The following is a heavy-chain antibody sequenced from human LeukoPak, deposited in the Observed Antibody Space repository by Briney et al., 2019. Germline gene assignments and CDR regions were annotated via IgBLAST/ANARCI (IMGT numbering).Heavy chain of an antibody. J-gene: IGHJ6*03. CDR1: GFTFDDYT. D-gene: IGHD1-26*01. CDR3: AKEFGSHYYYYMDV. V-gene: IGHV3-43*01. Sequence: GGSLRLSCAASGFTFDDYTMHWVRQAPGKGLEWVSLISWDGGSTYYADSVKGRFTISRDNSKNSLYLQMNSLRTEDTALYYCAKEFGSHYYYYMDVWGKGTTVTVSS. CDR2: ISWDGGST.